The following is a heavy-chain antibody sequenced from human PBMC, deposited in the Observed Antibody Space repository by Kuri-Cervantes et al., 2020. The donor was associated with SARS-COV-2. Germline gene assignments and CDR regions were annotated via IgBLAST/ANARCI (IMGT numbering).Heavy chain of an antibody. CDR2: ISSSSSYI. Sequence: GESLKISCAASGFTFSSYSMNWVRQAPGKGLEWVSSISSSSSYIYYADSVKGRFTISRDNAKNSLFLQMSSLRAGDTAMYYCTRESEKRVSKSFDSWGQGTLVTVSS. J-gene: IGHJ4*02. D-gene: IGHD1-14*01. CDR3: TRESEKRVSKSFDS. CDR1: GFTFSSYS. V-gene: IGHV3-21*01.